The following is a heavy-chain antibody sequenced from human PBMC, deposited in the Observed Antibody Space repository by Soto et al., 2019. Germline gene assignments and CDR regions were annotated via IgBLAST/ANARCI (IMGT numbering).Heavy chain of an antibody. J-gene: IGHJ4*03. CDR3: ARDFAYFDS. Sequence: NPSETLSLTCTVSGGSFKSGSYSWSWIRQPPGKGLEWIGYVYHTGRTSYNPSLKSRVSISMDTSKNQFSLNLDSVTAADTAVYFCARDFAYFDSWGHGTLVTVSS. CDR1: GGSFKSGSYS. V-gene: IGHV4-61*01. D-gene: IGHD3-3*01. CDR2: VYHTGRT.